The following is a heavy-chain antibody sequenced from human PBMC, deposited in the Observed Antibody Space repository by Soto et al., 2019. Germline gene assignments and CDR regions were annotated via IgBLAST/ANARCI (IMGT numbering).Heavy chain of an antibody. J-gene: IGHJ4*02. CDR1: GYSFTSYW. V-gene: IGHV5-51*01. CDR3: ARHRDYEGQLVDY. CDR2: IYPGDSDT. Sequence: GGSLKISGKGSGYSFTSYWIGWVRQMPWKGLEWMGIIYPGDSDTRYSPSFQGQVTISADKSISTAYLQWSSLKASDTAMYYCARHRDYEGQLVDYWGQGTLVTVSS. D-gene: IGHD6-6*01.